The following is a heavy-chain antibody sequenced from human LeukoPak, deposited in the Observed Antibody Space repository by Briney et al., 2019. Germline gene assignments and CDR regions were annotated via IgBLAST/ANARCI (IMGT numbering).Heavy chain of an antibody. CDR2: IYYSGST. J-gene: IGHJ4*02. CDR1: GGSISSSSYY. CDR3: AGETRRTRFDY. D-gene: IGHD2-2*01. Sequence: SETLSLTCTVSGGSISSSSYYWGWIRQPPGKGLKWIGSIYYSGSTYYNPSLKSRVTISVDTSKNQFSLKLSSVTAADTAVYYCAGETRRTRFDYWGQGTLVTVSS. V-gene: IGHV4-39*07.